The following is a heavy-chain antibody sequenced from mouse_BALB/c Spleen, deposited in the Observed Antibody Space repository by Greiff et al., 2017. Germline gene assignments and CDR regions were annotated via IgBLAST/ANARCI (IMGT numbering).Heavy chain of an antibody. V-gene: IGHV2-4-1*01. Sequence: VKLVESGPGLVQPSQSLSITCTVSGFSLTSYGVSWVRQSPGKGLEWLGVIWSGGSTDYNAAFISRLSISKDNSKSQVFFKMNSLQADDTAIYYWARGDYCGISYGVFAYWGQGTLVTVSA. CDR3: ARGDYCGISYGVFAY. CDR2: IWSGGST. J-gene: IGHJ3*01. D-gene: IGHD1-1*01. CDR1: GFSLTSYG.